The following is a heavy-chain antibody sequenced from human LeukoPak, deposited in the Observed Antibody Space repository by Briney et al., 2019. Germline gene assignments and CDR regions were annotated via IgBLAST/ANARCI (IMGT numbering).Heavy chain of an antibody. CDR3: ARENIEQWPAFDC. J-gene: IGHJ4*02. CDR1: GYTLTGYY. V-gene: IGHV1-2*02. CDR2: INGNSGGT. Sequence: AASVKVSCKASGYTLTGYYMHWVRQAPGQGPEWMGWINGNSGGTKYAQKFEGRVTMTSDTSTSTVQMDLGTLRSDDTAVYYCARENIEQWPAFDCWGQGTPVTVSS. D-gene: IGHD1/OR15-1a*01.